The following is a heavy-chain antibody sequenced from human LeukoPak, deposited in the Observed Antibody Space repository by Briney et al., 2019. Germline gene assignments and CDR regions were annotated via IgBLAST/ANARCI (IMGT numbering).Heavy chain of an antibody. Sequence: GGSLRLSCAASGFTFSSYWMHWVRQAPGKGLVWVSRINSDGSSTSYADSVKGRFTISRDNAKNTLYLQMNSLRAGDTAVYYCARGCGGDCRYYWGQGTLVTVSS. V-gene: IGHV3-74*01. CDR2: INSDGSST. D-gene: IGHD2-21*02. CDR1: GFTFSSYW. J-gene: IGHJ4*02. CDR3: ARGCGGDCRYY.